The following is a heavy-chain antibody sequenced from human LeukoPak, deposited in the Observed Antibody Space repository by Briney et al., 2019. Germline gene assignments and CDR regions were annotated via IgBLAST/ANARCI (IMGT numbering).Heavy chain of an antibody. CDR3: EKGNDFWSGYLDY. J-gene: IGHJ4*02. CDR1: GFTFSSYG. Sequence: GGSLRLSCAASGFTFSSYGMHWVRQAPGKGLEWVAVIWYDGSNKYYADSVKGRFTISRDNSKNTLYLQMNSLRAEDTAVYYCEKGNDFWSGYLDYWGQGTPVTVSS. CDR2: IWYDGSNK. V-gene: IGHV3-33*06. D-gene: IGHD3-3*01.